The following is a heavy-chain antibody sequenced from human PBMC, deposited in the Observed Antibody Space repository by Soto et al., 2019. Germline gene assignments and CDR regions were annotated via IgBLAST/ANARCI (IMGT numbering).Heavy chain of an antibody. J-gene: IGHJ4*02. D-gene: IGHD2-15*01. Sequence: QVQLVQSGAEVKKPGASVKVSCKASGYTFTSYYMHWVRQAPGQGLEWMGIINPSGGSTYEQKFQGRITMTRDTSTSTVYMELSSLRSDTTAVYYCARVYCSGGSCYSIDSWGQGTLVTVSS. CDR3: ARVYCSGGSCYSIDS. CDR2: INPSGGST. CDR1: GYTFTSYY. V-gene: IGHV1-46*03.